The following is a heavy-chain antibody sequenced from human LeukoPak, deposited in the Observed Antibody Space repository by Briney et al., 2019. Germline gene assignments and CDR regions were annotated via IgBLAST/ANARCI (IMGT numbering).Heavy chain of an antibody. Sequence: GGSLRLSCAASGFTFSSYGMSWVRQAPGKGLEWVSAISGSGGSTYYADSVKGRFTISRDNSKNTLYLQMNSLRAEDTAVYYCADLYFGDRGKSAIWGQGTMVTVSS. D-gene: IGHD3-10*01. V-gene: IGHV3-23*01. CDR2: ISGSGGST. J-gene: IGHJ3*02. CDR1: GFTFSSYG. CDR3: ADLYFGDRGKSAI.